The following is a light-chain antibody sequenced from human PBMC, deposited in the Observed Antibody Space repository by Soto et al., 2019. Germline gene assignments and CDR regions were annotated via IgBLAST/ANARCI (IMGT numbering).Light chain of an antibody. V-gene: IGLV2-14*03. CDR3: SSYTSSNTVI. CDR1: SSDVGGYNY. Sequence: QSALTQPASVSGSPGQSITISCTGTSSDVGGYNYISWYQQHPGKAPKFIIYDVRNRPSGVSNRFSGSRPGNTASLTISGLQAEDEADYYCSSYTSSNTVIFGGGTKLTVL. CDR2: DVR. J-gene: IGLJ2*01.